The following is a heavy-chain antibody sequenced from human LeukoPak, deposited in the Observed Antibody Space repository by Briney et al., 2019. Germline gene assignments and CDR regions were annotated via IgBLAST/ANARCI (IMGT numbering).Heavy chain of an antibody. J-gene: IGHJ4*02. V-gene: IGHV1-46*01. D-gene: IGHD3-22*01. Sequence: ASVKVSCKASGYTFTSYYMHWVRQAPGQGLEWMGIINPSGGSTSYAQKFQGRVTMTRDTSMSTVYMELSSLRSEDTAVYYCARVGDSSGYSYYFDYWGQGTLVTVSS. CDR2: INPSGGST. CDR3: ARVGDSSGYSYYFDY. CDR1: GYTFTSYY.